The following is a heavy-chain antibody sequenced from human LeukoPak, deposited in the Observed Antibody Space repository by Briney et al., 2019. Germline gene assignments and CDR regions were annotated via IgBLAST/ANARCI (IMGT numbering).Heavy chain of an antibody. V-gene: IGHV4-34*01. Sequence: KPSETLSLTCAYGGSFSGYYWSWIRQPPGKGLEWIGEINHSGSTNYNPSLKSRVTISVDTSKNQFSLKLSSVTAADTAVHYCARATYYYDSSGYSGGYYFDYWGQGTLVTVSS. D-gene: IGHD3-22*01. CDR3: ARATYYYDSSGYSGGYYFDY. CDR1: GGSFSGYY. J-gene: IGHJ4*02. CDR2: INHSGST.